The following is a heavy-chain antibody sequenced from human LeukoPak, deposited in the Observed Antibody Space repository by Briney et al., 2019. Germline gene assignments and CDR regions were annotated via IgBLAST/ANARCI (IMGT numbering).Heavy chain of an antibody. CDR1: GFTFSSYA. D-gene: IGHD4-17*01. J-gene: IGHJ5*02. Sequence: GGSLRLSCAASGFTFSSYAMHWVRQAPGKGLEWVAVISYDGSNKYYADSVKGRFTISRDNSKNTLYLQMNSLRAEDTAVYYCARTTGFDPWGQGTLVTVSS. CDR2: ISYDGSNK. V-gene: IGHV3-30-3*01. CDR3: ARTTGFDP.